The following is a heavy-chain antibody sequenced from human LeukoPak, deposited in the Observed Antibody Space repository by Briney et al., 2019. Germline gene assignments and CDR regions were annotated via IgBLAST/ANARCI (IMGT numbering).Heavy chain of an antibody. D-gene: IGHD3-10*01. CDR3: AKSRFGELETNFDY. Sequence: GGSLRLSCAASGFTFDDYAMHWVRQAPGKGLEWVSGISWNSGSIGYADSVKGRFTISRDNAKNSLYLQMNSLRAEDTALYYCAKSRFGELETNFDYWGQGTLVTVSS. CDR2: ISWNSGSI. V-gene: IGHV3-9*01. J-gene: IGHJ4*02. CDR1: GFTFDDYA.